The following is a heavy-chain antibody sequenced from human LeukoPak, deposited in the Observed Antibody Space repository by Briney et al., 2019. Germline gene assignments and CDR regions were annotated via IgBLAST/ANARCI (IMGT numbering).Heavy chain of an antibody. CDR2: ISSSSTII. CDR1: GFTFSSYA. Sequence: GGSLRLSCAASGFTFSSYAMNWVRQTPGKGLEWISYISSSSTIIHYADSVKGRFTISRDDAKNSLYLQMNSLRAEDTAVYYCAKDHPGLPLNWGQGTLVTVSS. CDR3: AKDHPGLPLN. J-gene: IGHJ4*02. V-gene: IGHV3-48*01.